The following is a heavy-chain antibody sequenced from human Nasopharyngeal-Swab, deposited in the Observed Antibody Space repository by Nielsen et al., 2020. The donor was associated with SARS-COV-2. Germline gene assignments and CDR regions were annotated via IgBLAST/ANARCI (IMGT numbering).Heavy chain of an antibody. J-gene: IGHJ5*02. D-gene: IGHD6-19*01. CDR2: VYYSGTA. Sequence: SETLSLTCSVFGDSIRKDKYYWGWVRQAPGQGLEWIGTVYYSGTAYHNPSLKSRVAISVDASKSQLSLSLSSVTATDTAVYYCARHGPWYSSDKFDPWGQGTLVTVSS. CDR1: GDSIRKDKYY. V-gene: IGHV4-39*01. CDR3: ARHGPWYSSDKFDP.